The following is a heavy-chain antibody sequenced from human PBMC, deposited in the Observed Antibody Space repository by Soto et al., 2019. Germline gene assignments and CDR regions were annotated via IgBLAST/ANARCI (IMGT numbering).Heavy chain of an antibody. J-gene: IGHJ5*02. Sequence: SETLSLTSTVSGFNISRYYWSWIRQPPGKGLEWIGYIYYTGSTNYNPSLKSRVTISVDTSKNQFSLKLSSVSAADTAVYYCVKGGSSKFDPWGQGTLVTVSS. D-gene: IGHD1-26*01. CDR1: GFNISRYY. CDR3: VKGGSSKFDP. V-gene: IGHV4-59*01. CDR2: IYYTGST.